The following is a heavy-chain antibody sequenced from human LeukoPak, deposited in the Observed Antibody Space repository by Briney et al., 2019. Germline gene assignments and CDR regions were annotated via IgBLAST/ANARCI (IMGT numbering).Heavy chain of an antibody. CDR3: AKDRLLNCRGDCYIFDY. CDR2: ISGSGDST. V-gene: IGHV3-23*01. D-gene: IGHD2-21*02. Sequence: GGSLRLSCAASGFTFSSYVINWVRQTPGKGLEWVSSISGSGDSTFYADSVKGRFSISRDNSKNTLYLQVNGLRTEDTAVYYCAKDRLLNCRGDCYIFDYWGQGTVVTVSS. J-gene: IGHJ4*02. CDR1: GFTFSSYV.